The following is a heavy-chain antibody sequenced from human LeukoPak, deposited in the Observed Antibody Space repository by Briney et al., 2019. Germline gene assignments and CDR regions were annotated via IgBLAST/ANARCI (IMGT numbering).Heavy chain of an antibody. CDR1: GVSISSYY. J-gene: IGHJ4*02. Sequence: SETLSLTCTVSGVSISSYYWSWIRQPPGKGLEWIGYIYYSGSTNFNPSLKSRVTMSVDTSKNQFSLKLTSVTAADTAVYYCARAGRDGYSYFDYWGQGTLVTVSS. CDR2: IYYSGST. D-gene: IGHD5-24*01. V-gene: IGHV4-59*01. CDR3: ARAGRDGYSYFDY.